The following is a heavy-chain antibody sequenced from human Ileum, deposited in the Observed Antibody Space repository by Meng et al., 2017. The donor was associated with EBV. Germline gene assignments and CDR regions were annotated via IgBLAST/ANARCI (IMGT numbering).Heavy chain of an antibody. CDR3: ARSSPIVRGLDY. CDR2: VYHDGAT. Sequence: VQLGRSGPGPGKPSGTLSHTCAVSGDPFSGSDWWSWVRQPPGKGLEWIGEVYHDGATNYHPSLKSRVTISLDKSKNEVNLHLNSLTAADTAVYFCARSSPIVRGLDYWGQGTLVTVSS. CDR1: GDPFSGSDW. D-gene: IGHD3-10*01. J-gene: IGHJ4*02. V-gene: IGHV4-4*02.